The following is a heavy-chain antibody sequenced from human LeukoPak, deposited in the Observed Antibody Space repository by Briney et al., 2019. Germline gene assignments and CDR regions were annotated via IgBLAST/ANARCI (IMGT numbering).Heavy chain of an antibody. V-gene: IGHV3-53*05. CDR3: ARMKAVAGMGIYLDY. CDR2: TYSGGRT. Sequence: GGSLRLSCAASGFTVSSNYMSWVRQAPGKGLEWVSVTYSGGRTYYADSVKGRFTISRDNSKNTLYLQMNSLRAEDTAVYYCARMKAVAGMGIYLDYWGQGTLVTVSS. D-gene: IGHD6-19*01. CDR1: GFTVSSNY. J-gene: IGHJ4*02.